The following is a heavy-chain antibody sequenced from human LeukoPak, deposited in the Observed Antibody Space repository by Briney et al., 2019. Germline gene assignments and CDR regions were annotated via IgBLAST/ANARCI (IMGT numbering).Heavy chain of an antibody. J-gene: IGHJ4*02. CDR3: AKDWKMFAGRMYFFDY. CDR2: ICATGDNS. CDR1: GFTFGNYA. D-gene: IGHD3-10*02. Sequence: GGSLRLSCAASGFTFGNYAMSWVRQAPGKGLEWVSVICATGDNSYYAESVKGRFTISGDNSKNTLYLQMNSLRAEDTAVYYCAKDWKMFAGRMYFFDYWGQGALVTVSS. V-gene: IGHV3-23*01.